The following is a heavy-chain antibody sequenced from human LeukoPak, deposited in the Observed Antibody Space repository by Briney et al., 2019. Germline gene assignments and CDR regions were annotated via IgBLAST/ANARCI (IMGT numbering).Heavy chain of an antibody. V-gene: IGHV4-4*07. D-gene: IGHD3-10*01. CDR3: ARDSNSGSRDY. Sequence: PSETLSLTCTVSGGSISSYYWSWFRQPAGKGLEWIGRIYTSGSTNYNPSLKSRVTMSVDTSKNQFSLKLSSVTAADTAVYYCARDSNSGSRDYWGQEPWSPSPQ. J-gene: IGHJ4*01. CDR2: IYTSGST. CDR1: GGSISSYY.